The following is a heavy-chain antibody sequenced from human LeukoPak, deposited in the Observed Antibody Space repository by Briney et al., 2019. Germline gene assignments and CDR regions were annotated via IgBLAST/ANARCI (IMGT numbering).Heavy chain of an antibody. Sequence: ASVKVSCKLSGYTLTGVSMHWVRQAPGKGREWMGGFDPAVGQPIYAQKFQRRVTMSEDTSTDTAYRDLSSLRSEDTAVYYCATEVVGYGDVNYFDSWGQGTLVTVSS. V-gene: IGHV1-24*01. D-gene: IGHD4-17*01. CDR3: ATEVVGYGDVNYFDS. J-gene: IGHJ4*02. CDR2: FDPAVGQP. CDR1: GYTLTGVS.